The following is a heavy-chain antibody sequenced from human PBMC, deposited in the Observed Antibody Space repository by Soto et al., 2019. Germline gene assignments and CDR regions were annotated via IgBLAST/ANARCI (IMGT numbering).Heavy chain of an antibody. Sequence: QITLKESGPTLVKPTQTLTLTCTFPGFSLSTSGVGVGWIRQPPGKALEWLALIYWDDDKRYSPSLKSRLTITKDTSKNQVVLTMTNMDPVDTATYYCAHGAFANYDILTGYYHWGQGTLVTVSS. D-gene: IGHD3-9*01. CDR2: IYWDDDK. V-gene: IGHV2-5*02. CDR1: GFSLSTSGVG. J-gene: IGHJ4*02. CDR3: AHGAFANYDILTGYYH.